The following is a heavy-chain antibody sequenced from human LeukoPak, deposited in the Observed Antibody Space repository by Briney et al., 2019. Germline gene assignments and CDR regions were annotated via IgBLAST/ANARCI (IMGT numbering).Heavy chain of an antibody. CDR1: GYTFTGYY. Sequence: ASVKVSCKASGYTFTGYYMHWVRQAPGRGLEWMGWINPNSGGTNYAQKFQGRVTMTRDTPISTAYMELSRLRSDDTAVYYCARLLGDSSGYYWGFDYWGQGTLVTVSS. CDR3: ARLLGDSSGYYWGFDY. D-gene: IGHD3-22*01. CDR2: INPNSGGT. V-gene: IGHV1-2*02. J-gene: IGHJ4*02.